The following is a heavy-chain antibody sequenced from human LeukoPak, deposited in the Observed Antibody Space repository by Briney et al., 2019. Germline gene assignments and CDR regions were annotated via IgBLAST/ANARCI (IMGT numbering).Heavy chain of an antibody. J-gene: IGHJ4*02. CDR1: GFTFSSYG. D-gene: IGHD2-21*02. CDR2: IWYDGSNK. Sequence: PGGSLRLSCAACGFTFSSYGMQWVRQAPGKGLEWVAVIWYDGSNKYYADSVKGRFTISRDNPKNTMYLQMNSLRAEDTAVYYCARAAAYCGGDCDSPHFDYWGQGTLVTASS. CDR3: ARAAAYCGGDCDSPHFDY. V-gene: IGHV3-33*01.